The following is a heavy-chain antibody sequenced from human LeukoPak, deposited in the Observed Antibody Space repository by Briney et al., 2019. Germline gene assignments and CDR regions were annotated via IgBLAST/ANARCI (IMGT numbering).Heavy chain of an antibody. CDR3: ANSYTGSDTYYYYYYMDV. Sequence: ASVKVSCKASGYTFTSYYMHWVRQAPGEGLEWMGIINASGGSTSYAQKFQGRVTMTREMSTSTVYMELSSLRHEDTAVYYCANSYTGSDTYYYYYYMDVWGKGTTVTVSS. CDR2: INASGGST. D-gene: IGHD5-18*01. V-gene: IGHV1-46*01. CDR1: GYTFTSYY. J-gene: IGHJ6*03.